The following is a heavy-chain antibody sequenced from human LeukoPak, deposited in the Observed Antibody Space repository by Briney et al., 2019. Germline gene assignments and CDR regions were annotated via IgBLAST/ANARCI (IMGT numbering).Heavy chain of an antibody. Sequence: GRSLRLSCAASGFTFSTYAMHWVRQAPGKGLEWVAIISYDGGSTSYADSVKGRFTISRDNSKNTLYLQMSSLRTEDTAVYYCAKIEGSSSYYFDYWGQGTLVTVS. D-gene: IGHD6-6*01. CDR3: AKIEGSSSYYFDY. CDR2: ISYDGGST. CDR1: GFTFSTYA. V-gene: IGHV3-30*18. J-gene: IGHJ4*02.